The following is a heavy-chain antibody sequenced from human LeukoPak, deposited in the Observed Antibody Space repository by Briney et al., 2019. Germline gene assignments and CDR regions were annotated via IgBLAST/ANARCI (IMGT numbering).Heavy chain of an antibody. CDR1: GSTFRSYA. CDR2: IIPSFGTV. Sequence: SVKVSCKASGSTFRSYAINWVRQAPGQGLEWMGAIIPSFGTVKYAQKFQGRVTMTADESTSTAYMDLNYLRSDDTAVYFCARATSANEYSYGFHFDYWGQGTLVTVSS. V-gene: IGHV1-69*13. CDR3: ARATSANEYSYGFHFDY. D-gene: IGHD5-18*01. J-gene: IGHJ4*02.